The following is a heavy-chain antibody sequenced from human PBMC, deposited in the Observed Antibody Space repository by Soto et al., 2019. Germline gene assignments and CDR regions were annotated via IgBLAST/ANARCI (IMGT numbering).Heavy chain of an antibody. V-gene: IGHV3-13*05. CDR1: GFTFRNYD. CDR3: ARTDRDFYGLDV. CDR2: ISAAGDP. J-gene: IGHJ6*02. Sequence: EVQLVESGGGLVQPGGSLRLSCEASGFTFRNYDMHWVRQGTGKGLEWVSGISAAGDPDYADSVEGRFTISRENAPNSFFLQMNSLRVGDTAGYYCARTDRDFYGLDVWGQGTTVIVSS.